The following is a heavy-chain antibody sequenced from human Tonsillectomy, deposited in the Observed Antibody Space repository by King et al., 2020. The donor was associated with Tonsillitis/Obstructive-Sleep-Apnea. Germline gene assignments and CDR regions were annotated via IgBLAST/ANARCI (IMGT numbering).Heavy chain of an antibody. CDR1: GFSLSTSGVG. V-gene: IGHV2-5*02. Sequence: TLKESGPTLVKPTQTLTLTCTFSGFSLSTSGVGVGWIRQPPGQALEWLALIYWDDDKRYSPSLKSRLTITKDTSKNQVALTITNMDPVDTATYYCAHRDSDYNGSGSHAWCDPWGQGTLVTVSS. CDR3: AHRDSDYNGSGSHAWCDP. CDR2: IYWDDDK. D-gene: IGHD3-10*01. J-gene: IGHJ5*02.